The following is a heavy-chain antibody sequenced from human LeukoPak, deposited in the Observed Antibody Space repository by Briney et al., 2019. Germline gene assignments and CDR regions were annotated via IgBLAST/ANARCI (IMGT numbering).Heavy chain of an antibody. D-gene: IGHD6-19*01. CDR1: GFTFSSYA. CDR2: IRSSSSDI. CDR3: ARGGTYSSGWYFDY. V-gene: IGHV3-21*01. Sequence: SGGSLRLSCAASGFTFSSYAMNWVRQAPGKGLERVSYIRSSSSDIYYADSVKGRFTISRDNAKNSLYLQMNSLRAEDTAVYYCARGGTYSSGWYFDYWGQGTLVTVSS. J-gene: IGHJ4*02.